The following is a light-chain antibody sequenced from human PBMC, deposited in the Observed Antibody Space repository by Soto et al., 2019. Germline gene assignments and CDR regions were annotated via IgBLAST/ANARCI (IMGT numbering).Light chain of an antibody. CDR2: GAS. J-gene: IGKJ4*01. CDR3: QQYNNWPRT. Sequence: EIVMTQSPATLSVCPGEIATLSCRASQSVSSNLAWYQQKPGQAPRLLIYGASTRATGIPARFSGSGSGTDFTLTISSLQSEDFAVYYCQQYNNWPRTFGGGTKVEIK. V-gene: IGKV3D-15*01. CDR1: QSVSSN.